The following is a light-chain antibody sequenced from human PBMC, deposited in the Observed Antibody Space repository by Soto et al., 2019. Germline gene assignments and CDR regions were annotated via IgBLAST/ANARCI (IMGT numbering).Light chain of an antibody. CDR2: GNS. Sequence: QSVLTQPPSVSGAPGQRVTISCPGSGSNIGAGYDVHWYQQLPGTAPKLLIYGNSNRPSGVPDRFSGSKSGTSASLAITGLQAEDEADYYCQSYDSSLSGSVFGGGTKLTVL. J-gene: IGLJ2*01. V-gene: IGLV1-40*01. CDR1: GSNIGAGYD. CDR3: QSYDSSLSGSV.